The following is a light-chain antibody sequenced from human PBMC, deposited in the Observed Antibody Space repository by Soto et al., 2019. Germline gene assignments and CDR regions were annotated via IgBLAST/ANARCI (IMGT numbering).Light chain of an antibody. CDR2: DAS. CDR3: QQYDSSPRT. V-gene: IGKV3-20*01. Sequence: EIVLTQSPGTLSLSPGERATLSCRASQSVSSSSLAWYQQKPGQAPRLLIYDASSRATGIPDRFSGSGSGTDFTLTISRLEPEDFAVYYCQQYDSSPRTFGQGPKVDIK. J-gene: IGKJ1*01. CDR1: QSVSSSS.